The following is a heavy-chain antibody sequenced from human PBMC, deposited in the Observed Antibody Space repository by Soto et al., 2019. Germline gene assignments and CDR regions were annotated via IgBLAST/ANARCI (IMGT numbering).Heavy chain of an antibody. Sequence: ASVEVSCKASCFTLTSYGISWVRQAPGQGLEWMGWISAYNGNTNYAQKFQGRVTMTTDTSTSTAYMEVRSLRSDDTAVYYCARGGTPIXYWGQGTLVXVSS. V-gene: IGHV1-18*01. CDR3: ARGGTPIXY. J-gene: IGHJ4*02. D-gene: IGHD3-16*01. CDR2: ISAYNGNT. CDR1: CFTLTSYG.